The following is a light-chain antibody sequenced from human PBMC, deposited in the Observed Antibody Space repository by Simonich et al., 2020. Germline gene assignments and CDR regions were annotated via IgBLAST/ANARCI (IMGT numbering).Light chain of an antibody. V-gene: IGKV4-1*01. CDR2: WAS. Sequence: DIVMTQSPDSLAVSLGERATINCTPSQSVLYNSNNKNYLAWYQQKPGQPPKLLIYWASTRESGVPDRFSGSGSGTDFTLTISSLQAEDVAVYYCQQYYSTPPMYTFGQGTKLEIK. CDR3: QQYYSTPPMYT. CDR1: QSVLYNSNNKNY. J-gene: IGKJ2*01.